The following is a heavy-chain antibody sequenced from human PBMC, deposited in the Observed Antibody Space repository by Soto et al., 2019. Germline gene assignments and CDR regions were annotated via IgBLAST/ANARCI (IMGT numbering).Heavy chain of an antibody. J-gene: IGHJ1*01. CDR2: INLDGSEK. D-gene: IGHD1-1*01. CDR1: GFTFRSYW. Sequence: EGQLVESGGGLVQPGGSLRLSCEVSGFTFRSYWMTWVRRAPGKGLEWVANINLDGSEKYYVDAVKGRFTISRDNAKNSWHVDLRDLRANDTAVYYCARGAMSGNEVPGDWGQGTLVTV. CDR3: ARGAMSGNEVPGD. V-gene: IGHV3-7*05.